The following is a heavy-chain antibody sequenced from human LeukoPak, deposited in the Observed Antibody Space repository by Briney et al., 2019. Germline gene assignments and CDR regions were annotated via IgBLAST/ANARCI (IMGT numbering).Heavy chain of an antibody. D-gene: IGHD6-19*01. V-gene: IGHV4-34*01. CDR2: INHSGST. CDR3: ASTSSGWYGTLDY. CDR1: GGSFSGYY. J-gene: IGHJ4*02. Sequence: SETLSLTCAVYGGSFSGYYWSWIRQPPGKGLEWIGEINHSGSTNYNPSLKSRVTISVDTSKNQFSLKLSSVTAADTAVYYCASTSSGWYGTLDYWGQGTLVTVSS.